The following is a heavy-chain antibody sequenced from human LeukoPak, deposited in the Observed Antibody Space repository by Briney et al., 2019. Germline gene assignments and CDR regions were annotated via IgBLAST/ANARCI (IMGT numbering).Heavy chain of an antibody. CDR2: IYHSGST. V-gene: IGHV4-38-2*02. D-gene: IGHD2-2*01. Sequence: SETLSLTCTVSGYSISSGYYWGWIRQPPGKGLEWIGSIYHSGSTYYNPSLKSRVTISVDTSKNQFSLKLSSVTAADTAVYYCARDPPRYCSSTSCSDYWGQGTLVTVSS. CDR3: ARDPPRYCSSTSCSDY. CDR1: GYSISSGYY. J-gene: IGHJ4*02.